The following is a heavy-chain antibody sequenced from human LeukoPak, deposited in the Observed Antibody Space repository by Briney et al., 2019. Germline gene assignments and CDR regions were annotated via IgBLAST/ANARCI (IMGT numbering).Heavy chain of an antibody. V-gene: IGHV1-69*13. CDR3: ARAPGSGGSSWFDP. Sequence: SVKVSCKASGGTFSSYAISWVRQAPGQGLEWMGGIIPIFGTANYAQEFQGRVTITADESTSTAYMELSSLRSEDTAVYYCARAPGSGGSSWFDPWGQGTLVTVSS. CDR1: GGTFSSYA. D-gene: IGHD2-15*01. CDR2: IIPIFGTA. J-gene: IGHJ5*02.